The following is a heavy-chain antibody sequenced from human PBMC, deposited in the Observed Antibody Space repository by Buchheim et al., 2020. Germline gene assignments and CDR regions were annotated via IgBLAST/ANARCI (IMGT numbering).Heavy chain of an antibody. CDR1: GDSITSYY. Sequence: QVQLQESGPGLVEPSETLSLTCTVSGDSITSYYWSWIRQPPGKGLEWIGYIYNSGRTNYNPSLKSRVTISADTSQNQYSLKLSSVTAADTAVYFCARDRGDGGTIDYWGQGTL. CDR2: IYNSGRT. J-gene: IGHJ4*02. V-gene: IGHV4-59*01. CDR3: ARDRGDGGTIDY. D-gene: IGHD2-21*02.